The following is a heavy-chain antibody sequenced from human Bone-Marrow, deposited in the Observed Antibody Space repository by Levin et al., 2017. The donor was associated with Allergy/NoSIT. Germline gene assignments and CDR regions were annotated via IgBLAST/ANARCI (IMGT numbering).Heavy chain of an antibody. CDR2: ISYDGSNK. V-gene: IGHV3-30*18. D-gene: IGHD3-9*01. CDR3: AKDVYYDILTGYGGNNAFDI. J-gene: IGHJ3*02. CDR1: GFTFSSYG. Sequence: GESLKISCAASGFTFSSYGMHWVRQAPGKGLEWVAVISYDGSNKYYADSVKGRFTISRDNSKNTLYLQMNSLRAEDTAVYYCAKDVYYDILTGYGGNNAFDIWGQGTMVTVSS.